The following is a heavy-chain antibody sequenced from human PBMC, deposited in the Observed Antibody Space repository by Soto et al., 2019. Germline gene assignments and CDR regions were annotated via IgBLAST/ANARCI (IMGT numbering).Heavy chain of an antibody. CDR1: EFTFSSYA. D-gene: IGHD2-8*01. J-gene: IGHJ4*02. Sequence: GGSLRLSCAASEFTFSSYAIHWVRQAPGKGLEWVSVMSYDGSTEYYADSVKGRFTISRDNSKNTLYLQMNNLRAEDTAVYYCARASRYCSYGVRLGHLAYSGQRTPVPVSS. CDR3: ARASRYCSYGVRLGHLAY. CDR2: MSYDGSTE. V-gene: IGHV3-30-3*01.